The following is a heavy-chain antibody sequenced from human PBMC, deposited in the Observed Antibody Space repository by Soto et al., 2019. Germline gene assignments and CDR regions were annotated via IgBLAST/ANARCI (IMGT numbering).Heavy chain of an antibody. V-gene: IGHV2-5*01. CDR1: GFSLSTSGVG. CDR2: IYWNDDK. D-gene: IGHD1-20*01. Sequence: SGPTLVNPTQTLTLTCTFSGFSLSTSGVGVGWIRQPPGKAREWLALIYWNDDKKYSPSLKSRLGITKDTFRNQVVLTMTNVDTLDTATYYCARRRGYNWHNPAFDYWGQGSLVTVSS. CDR3: ARRRGYNWHNPAFDY. J-gene: IGHJ4*02.